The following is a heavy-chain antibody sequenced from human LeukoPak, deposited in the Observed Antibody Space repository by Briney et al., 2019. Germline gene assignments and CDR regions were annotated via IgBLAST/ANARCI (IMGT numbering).Heavy chain of an antibody. Sequence: GGSLRLSCAASGFVVSEHTLHWVRQTPGKGLDWVAVISYDGSDKYYADSVKGRFTISRDNAKNSLYLQMNSLGAEDTAVYYCARRINYYDSGGYYYVRYFDSWGQGTLVTVSS. J-gene: IGHJ4*02. CDR1: GFVVSEHT. D-gene: IGHD3-22*01. CDR2: ISYDGSDK. V-gene: IGHV3-30*04. CDR3: ARRINYYDSGGYYYVRYFDS.